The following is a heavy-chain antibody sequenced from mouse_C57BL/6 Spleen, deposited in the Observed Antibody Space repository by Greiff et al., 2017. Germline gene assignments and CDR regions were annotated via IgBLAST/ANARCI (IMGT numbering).Heavy chain of an antibody. D-gene: IGHD2-1*01. CDR2: IDPSDSET. CDR3: ARETYGNLAY. J-gene: IGHJ3*01. V-gene: IGHV1-52*01. Sequence: VQLQQPGAELVRPGSSVKLSCKASGYTFTSYWMHWVKQRPIQGLEWIGNIDPSDSETHYNQKFKDKATLTVDKSSSTAYMQLSSLTSEDSAVYYWARETYGNLAYWGQGTLVTVSA. CDR1: GYTFTSYW.